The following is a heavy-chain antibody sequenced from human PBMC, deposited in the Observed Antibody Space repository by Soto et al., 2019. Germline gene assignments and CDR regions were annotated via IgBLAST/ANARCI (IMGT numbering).Heavy chain of an antibody. D-gene: IGHD3-10*01. CDR2: IKEDGTKK. J-gene: IGHJ5*02. V-gene: IGHV3-7*01. Sequence: EAQVVESGGGLAQPGGSLRLSCVSSGFTFSNYWMTWVRQAPGKGLEWVANIKEDGTKKKYVDSVKGRFTISRDNAKRAMYLQMSSMRAEDTAVYYCVSASLWCGESSDGFDPWGQGTLVTVSS. CDR1: GFTFSNYW. CDR3: VSASLWCGESSDGFDP.